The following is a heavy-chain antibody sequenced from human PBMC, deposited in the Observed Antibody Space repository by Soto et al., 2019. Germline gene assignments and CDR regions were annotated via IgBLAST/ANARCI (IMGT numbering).Heavy chain of an antibody. CDR2: IIPIFGTA. CDR1: GCTFSSYA. Sequence: QVQLVQSGAEVKKPGSSVKVSCKASGCTFSSYAISWVRQAPGQGLEWMGGIIPIFGTANYAQKFPGRVTITADESTSTAYMEVSSLRSEDTAVYYCARGWEQPRLHGYYFDYWCQGTLVTVSS. V-gene: IGHV1-69*01. CDR3: ARGWEQPRLHGYYFDY. J-gene: IGHJ4*02. D-gene: IGHD1-26*01.